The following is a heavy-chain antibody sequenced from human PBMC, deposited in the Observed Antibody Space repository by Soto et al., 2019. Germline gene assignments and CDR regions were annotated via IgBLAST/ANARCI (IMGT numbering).Heavy chain of an antibody. CDR3: ARGAKNIYAMDV. J-gene: IGHJ6*02. CDR2: IKFDGSST. CDR1: GFAFSTYW. Sequence: EVQLVESGGGLVQPGGSLRLSCAASGFAFSTYWMHWVRQAPGKGLLWVSRIKFDGSSTYYADSVKGRFTISRDDAMNTLFLQMNGLRVDDTAVYYCARGAKNIYAMDVWGQGTTVTVSS. V-gene: IGHV3-74*01.